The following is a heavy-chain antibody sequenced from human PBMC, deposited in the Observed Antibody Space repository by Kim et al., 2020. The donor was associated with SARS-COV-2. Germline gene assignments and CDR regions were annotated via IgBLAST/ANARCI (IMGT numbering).Heavy chain of an antibody. CDR3: ARKGYSSSRFDP. V-gene: IGHV1-46*01. Sequence: SYAQKFQGRGTMTRDTSTSTVYMELSSLRSEDTAVYYCARKGYSSSRFDPWGQGTLVTVSS. D-gene: IGHD6-13*01. J-gene: IGHJ5*02.